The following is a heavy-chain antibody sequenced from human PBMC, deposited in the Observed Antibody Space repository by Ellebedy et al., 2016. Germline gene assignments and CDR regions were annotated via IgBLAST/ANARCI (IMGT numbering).Heavy chain of an antibody. J-gene: IGHJ2*01. V-gene: IGHV1-69*04. Sequence: SVKVSXXASGGTFSSYAISWVRQAPGQGLEWMGRIIPILGIANYAQKFQGRVTITADKSTSTAYMELSSLRSEDTAVYYCASSVRGYFDLWGRGTLVTVSS. CDR3: ASSVRGYFDL. D-gene: IGHD5/OR15-5a*01. CDR1: GGTFSSYA. CDR2: IIPILGIA.